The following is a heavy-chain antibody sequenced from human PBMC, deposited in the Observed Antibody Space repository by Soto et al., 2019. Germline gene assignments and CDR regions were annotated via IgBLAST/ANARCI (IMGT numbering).Heavy chain of an antibody. CDR1: GFTFSSYA. D-gene: IGHD3-22*01. Sequence: PGGSLRLSCAASGFTFSSYAMSWVRQAPGKGLEWVSAISGSGGSTYYADSVKGRFTISRDNSKNTLYLQMNSLRAEDTAVYYCAKDFYYYDSSGYYLSWFDPWGQGTLVTVSS. J-gene: IGHJ5*02. CDR2: ISGSGGST. CDR3: AKDFYYYDSSGYYLSWFDP. V-gene: IGHV3-23*01.